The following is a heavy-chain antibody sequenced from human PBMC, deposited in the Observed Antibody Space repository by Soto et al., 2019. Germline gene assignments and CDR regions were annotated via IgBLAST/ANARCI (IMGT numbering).Heavy chain of an antibody. D-gene: IGHD2-2*03. CDR3: SRGSFGYYGP. V-gene: IGHV3-49*04. CDR1: GFRFSEHA. J-gene: IGHJ5*02. Sequence: DVQLVESGGGLVAPGRSLRLSCNCSGFRFSEHAMTWVRQAPGKGLEWVGFIRSTPYGGTTDYAASVRGRFTISRDDSASIAYLQMNSLKTEDSGLYYCSRGSFGYYGPWGPGTLVTVSA. CDR2: IRSTPYGGTT.